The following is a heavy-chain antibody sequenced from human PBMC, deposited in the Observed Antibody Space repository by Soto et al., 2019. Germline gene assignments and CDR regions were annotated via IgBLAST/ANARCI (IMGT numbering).Heavy chain of an antibody. J-gene: IGHJ6*03. CDR2: IYYSGST. V-gene: IGHV4-39*01. Sequence: KQSQTLSLTCTVSGGSISSSSYYWGWIRQPPGKGLEWIGSIYYSGSTYYNPSLKSRVTISVDTSKNQFSLKLSSVTAADTAVYYCARHGRLFGYSSSWYYYYYYMDVWGKGTTVTVSS. D-gene: IGHD6-13*01. CDR1: GGSISSSSYY. CDR3: ARHGRLFGYSSSWYYYYYYMDV.